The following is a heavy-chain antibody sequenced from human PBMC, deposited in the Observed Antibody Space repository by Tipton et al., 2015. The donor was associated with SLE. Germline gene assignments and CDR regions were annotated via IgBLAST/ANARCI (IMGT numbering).Heavy chain of an antibody. CDR3: ARGGGSTVTTHFQH. V-gene: IGHV7-4-1*02. CDR1: GYTFTTYA. Sequence: QSGAELKKPGASVKVSCKASGYTFTTYAMNWVRQAPGQGLEWMGWINTNTGNPTYAQGFTGRFVFSLDTSVSTAYLQISSLKAEDTAVYYCARGGGSTVTTHFQHWGQGTLVTVSS. D-gene: IGHD4-17*01. CDR2: INTNTGNP. J-gene: IGHJ1*01.